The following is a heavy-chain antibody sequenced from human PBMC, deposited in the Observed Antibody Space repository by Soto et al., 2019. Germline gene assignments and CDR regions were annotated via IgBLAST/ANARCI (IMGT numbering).Heavy chain of an antibody. CDR3: AKDPKVGGSYRYYFDY. D-gene: IGHD3-16*02. Sequence: GGFLRLSCAASGFTFSSYAMSWVRQAPGKGLEWVSAISGSGGSTYYADSVKGRFTISRDNSKNTLYLQMNSLRAEDTAVYYCAKDPKVGGSYRYYFDYWGQGTLVTVSS. CDR1: GFTFSSYA. CDR2: ISGSGGST. J-gene: IGHJ4*02. V-gene: IGHV3-23*01.